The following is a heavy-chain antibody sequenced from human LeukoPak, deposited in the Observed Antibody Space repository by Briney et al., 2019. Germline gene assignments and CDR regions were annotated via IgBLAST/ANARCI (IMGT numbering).Heavy chain of an antibody. Sequence: GGSLRLSCEASGFTLSTYGMNWVGQVPGKGLDWVANINPDGSGKRYVDSVKGRFTIARDNADNSLSLQMNSLRAEDTAVYYCASWGAGGNSWGQGTLVTVSS. J-gene: IGHJ4*02. CDR1: GFTLSTYG. D-gene: IGHD3-16*01. CDR3: ASWGAGGNS. V-gene: IGHV3-7*01. CDR2: INPDGSGK.